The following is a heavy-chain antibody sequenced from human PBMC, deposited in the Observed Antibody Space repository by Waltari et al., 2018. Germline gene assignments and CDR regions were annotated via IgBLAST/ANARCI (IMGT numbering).Heavy chain of an antibody. Sequence: QVQLVQSGAEVKKPGASVKVSCKASGYTFTSFYIHWVRQAPGQGLEWMGILNPSSGNTSKEKHFQGRETMTRDTSTSKGYMELSSLRSDETARYDCAKGEAGSSGWYDGYGMDVWGQGTTVTVSS. J-gene: IGHJ6*02. D-gene: IGHD6-19*01. V-gene: IGHV1-46*01. CDR1: GYTFTSFY. CDR2: LNPSSGNT. CDR3: AKGEAGSSGWYDGYGMDV.